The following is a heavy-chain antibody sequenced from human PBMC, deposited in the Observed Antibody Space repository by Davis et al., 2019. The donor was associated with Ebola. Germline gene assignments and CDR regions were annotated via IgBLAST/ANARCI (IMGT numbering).Heavy chain of an antibody. CDR3: ARDKSIAAPNYYYGMDV. J-gene: IGHJ6*02. CDR2: IYYSGST. CDR1: GGSVSSGSYY. D-gene: IGHD6-6*01. V-gene: IGHV4-61*01. Sequence: PSETLSLTCTVSGGSVSSGSYYWRWIWQPPGKGLEWIGYIYYSGSTNYNPSLKSRVTISVDTSKNQFSLKLSSVTAADTAVYYCARDKSIAAPNYYYGMDVWGQGTTVTVSS.